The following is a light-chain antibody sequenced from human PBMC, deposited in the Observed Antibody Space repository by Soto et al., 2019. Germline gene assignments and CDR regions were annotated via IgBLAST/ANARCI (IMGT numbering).Light chain of an antibody. CDR3: QSKDSSLSYV. J-gene: IGLJ1*01. V-gene: IGLV1-40*01. CDR2: TNN. CDR1: RSNIGAGYH. Sequence: QSVLTQPPSESGAPGQRVTISCTGSRSNIGAGYHVHWYQQLPGTAPKLLMYTNNNRPSGVPDRFSASKSGTAASLAIPGPQAEDEADFYCQSKDSSLSYVFGTGTKVTVL.